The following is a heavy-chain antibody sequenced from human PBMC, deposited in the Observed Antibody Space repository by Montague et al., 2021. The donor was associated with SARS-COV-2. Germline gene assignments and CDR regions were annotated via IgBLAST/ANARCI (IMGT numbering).Heavy chain of an antibody. CDR1: GGSISSYF. CDR3: ATSAYGLDSVAFDY. J-gene: IGHJ4*02. D-gene: IGHD4-17*01. CDR2: IYYSGST. Sequence: SETLSLTCTVSGGSISSYFWSWIRQPPGKGLEWIGYIYYSGSTNYNPSPKSRVTISVDTSKNQFSLKLSSATAADTAVYHCATSAYGLDSVAFDYWGQGTLVTVSS. V-gene: IGHV4-59*08.